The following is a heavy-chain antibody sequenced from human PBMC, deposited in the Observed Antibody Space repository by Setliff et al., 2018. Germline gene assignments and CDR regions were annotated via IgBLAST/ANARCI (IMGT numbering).Heavy chain of an antibody. Sequence: GASVKVSCKASGYTFTSYGISWVRQAPGQGLEWMGWINPNNGKTNYAQKIQGRVTMTTDTSTSTAYMDLRSLRSDDTAVYYCARDPLYRENLSRVFDFWGQGTMVTVSS. CDR2: INPNNGKT. J-gene: IGHJ3*01. V-gene: IGHV1-18*01. CDR3: ARDPLYRENLSRVFDF. CDR1: GYTFTSYG. D-gene: IGHD3-16*02.